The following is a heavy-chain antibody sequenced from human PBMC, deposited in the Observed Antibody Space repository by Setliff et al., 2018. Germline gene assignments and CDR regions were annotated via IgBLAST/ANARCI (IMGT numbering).Heavy chain of an antibody. J-gene: IGHJ6*03. D-gene: IGHD4-4*01. Sequence: PSETLSLTCTVSGGSISSGSYYWSWIRQPAGKGLEWIGHIYTSGSTNYNPSLKSRVTISVDTSKNQFSLKLSSVTAADTAVYYCARVDYSPINYYYHYMDVWGKGTTVTVSS. V-gene: IGHV4-61*09. CDR2: IYTSGST. CDR1: GGSISSGSYY. CDR3: ARVDYSPINYYYHYMDV.